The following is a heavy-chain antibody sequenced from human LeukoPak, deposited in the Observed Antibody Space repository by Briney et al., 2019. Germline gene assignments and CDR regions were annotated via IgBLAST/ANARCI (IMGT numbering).Heavy chain of an antibody. CDR1: GFTFSSYS. D-gene: IGHD6-13*01. V-gene: IGHV3-23*01. Sequence: GGSLRLSCAASGFTFSSYSMTWVRQAPGKGLEWVSAISGSGGSTYYADSVKGRFTISRDNSKNTLYLQMNSLRAEDTAVYYCAKVMSSSWYLAFDIWGQGTMVTVSS. CDR3: AKVMSSSWYLAFDI. J-gene: IGHJ3*02. CDR2: ISGSGGST.